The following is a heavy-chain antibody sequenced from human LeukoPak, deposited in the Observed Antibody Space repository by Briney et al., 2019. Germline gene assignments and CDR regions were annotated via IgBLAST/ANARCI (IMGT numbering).Heavy chain of an antibody. Sequence: PSETLSLTCAVYGGSFSGYYWSWIRQPPGKGLEWIGEINHSGSTNYNPSLKSRVTISVDTSKNQFSLKLSSVTAADTAVYYCARPRGSGSSYYFDYWGQGTLVTVSS. D-gene: IGHD3-10*01. CDR1: GGSFSGYY. CDR2: INHSGST. J-gene: IGHJ4*02. CDR3: ARPRGSGSSYYFDY. V-gene: IGHV4-34*01.